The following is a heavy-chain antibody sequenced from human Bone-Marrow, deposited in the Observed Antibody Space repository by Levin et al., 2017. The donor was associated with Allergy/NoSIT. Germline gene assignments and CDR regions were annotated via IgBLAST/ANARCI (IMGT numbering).Heavy chain of an antibody. V-gene: IGHV3-7*01. CDR2: IKQDGSEK. Sequence: AGGSLRLSCAASGFTFTTYWMSWVRQAPGKGLEWVANIKQDGSEKNYVDSVKGRFTISRDNAKNSLYLQMNSLRDEDTAVYYCAREGIHSTSSRAQHWGQGTLVTVSS. CDR3: AREGIHSTSSRAQH. CDR1: GFTFTTYW. J-gene: IGHJ1*01. D-gene: IGHD6-6*01.